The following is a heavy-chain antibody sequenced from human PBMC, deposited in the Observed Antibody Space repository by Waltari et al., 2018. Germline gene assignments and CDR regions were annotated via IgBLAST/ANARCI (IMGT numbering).Heavy chain of an antibody. J-gene: IGHJ6*02. V-gene: IGHV4-34*01. CDR2: INHSGST. CDR1: GGSFSGYY. Sequence: QVQLQQWGAGLLKPSETLSLTCAVYGGSFSGYYWSWNRQPPGKGLEWIGEINHSGSTNYNPSLKSRVTISVDTSKNQFSLKLSSVTAADTAVYYCARAKVTDDFWSGYYRDYYYYGMDVWGQGTTVTVSS. CDR3: ARAKVTDDFWSGYYRDYYYYGMDV. D-gene: IGHD3-3*01.